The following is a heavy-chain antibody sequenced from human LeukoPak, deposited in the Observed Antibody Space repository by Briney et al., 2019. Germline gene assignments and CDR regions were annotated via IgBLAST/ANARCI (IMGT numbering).Heavy chain of an antibody. CDR1: GFTFSSYA. V-gene: IGHV3-64D*09. Sequence: GGSLRLSCAASGFTFSSYAMHWVRQAPGKGLEYVSAICSNGGSTYYADSVKGRFTISRDNSKNTLYLQMSSLRAEDTAVYYCVKDRYDFWSGYYGYFDYWGQGTLVTVSS. CDR3: VKDRYDFWSGYYGYFDY. D-gene: IGHD3-3*01. J-gene: IGHJ4*02. CDR2: ICSNGGST.